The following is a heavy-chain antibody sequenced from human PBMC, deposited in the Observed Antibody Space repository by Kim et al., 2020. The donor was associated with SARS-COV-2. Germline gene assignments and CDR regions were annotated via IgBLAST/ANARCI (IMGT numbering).Heavy chain of an antibody. CDR3: AHRGANWNGPYFDY. D-gene: IGHD1-20*01. Sequence: SGPTLVNPAQTLTLTCTFSGFSLSTSGVGVGWIRQPPGKALEWLALIYWDDDKRYSPSLKSRLTITKDTSKNQVVLTMTNMDPVDTATYYCAHRGANWNGPYFDYWGQGTLVTVSS. CDR2: IYWDDDK. J-gene: IGHJ4*02. CDR1: GFSLSTSGVG. V-gene: IGHV2-5*02.